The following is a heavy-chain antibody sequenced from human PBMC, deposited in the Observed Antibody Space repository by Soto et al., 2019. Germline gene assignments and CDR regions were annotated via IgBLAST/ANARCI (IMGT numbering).Heavy chain of an antibody. CDR3: VSVVAIPGYPDN. D-gene: IGHD6-25*01. CDR1: GGTFSSYA. CDR2: IVPIVDTS. Sequence: QVQLVQSGAEVRQPASSVKVSCKTSGGTFSSYAISWVRQAPGQGLEWMGGIVPIVDTSTYAQKFQGRVTXXAXASTSTVYMELSSLRSDDTAVYYCVSVVAIPGYPDNWGQGTLVTVSS. J-gene: IGHJ4*02. V-gene: IGHV1-69*12.